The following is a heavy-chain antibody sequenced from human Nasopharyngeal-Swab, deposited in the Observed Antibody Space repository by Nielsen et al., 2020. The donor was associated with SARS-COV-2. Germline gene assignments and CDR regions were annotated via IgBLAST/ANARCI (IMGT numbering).Heavy chain of an antibody. Sequence: GGSLRLSCAASGFTLTNYAMSWVRQAPGKGLEWVAHITASSSATNYADFVRGRFTISRDNARNSLYLQMNTLRNEDTAVFYCATGRDYGFDIWGQGTMVAVSS. CDR1: GFTLTNYA. D-gene: IGHD4/OR15-4a*01. V-gene: IGHV3-48*02. J-gene: IGHJ3*02. CDR3: ATGRDYGFDI. CDR2: ITASSSAT.